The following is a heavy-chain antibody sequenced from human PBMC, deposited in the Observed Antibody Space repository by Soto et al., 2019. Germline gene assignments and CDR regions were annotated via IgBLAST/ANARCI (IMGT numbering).Heavy chain of an antibody. Sequence: GGSLRLSCAASGFTFTDYALHWVRQAPGKGLEWVTVISSDGGNRYYADSVKGRFTISRDNSKNTLYLQMNSLRVEDTAVYYCAASGIAARPQYYFDYWGQGTLVTVSS. J-gene: IGHJ4*02. D-gene: IGHD6-6*01. CDR1: GFTFTDYA. CDR3: AASGIAARPQYYFDY. CDR2: ISSDGGNR. V-gene: IGHV3-30-3*01.